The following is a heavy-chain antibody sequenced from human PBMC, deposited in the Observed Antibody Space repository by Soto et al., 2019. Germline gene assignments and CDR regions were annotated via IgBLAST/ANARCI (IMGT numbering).Heavy chain of an antibody. Sequence: SETLSLTCSVSGDSIGTTHSYWAWLRQSPGKGLEWIGNIHYSGSTYYMPSLRSRVTLSVDTSKNQFSLRLTSVTAEDTAVYYCARHAGNGNVWPLDYWGQGILVTVSS. CDR1: GDSIGTTHSY. CDR2: IHYSGST. J-gene: IGHJ4*02. D-gene: IGHD2-8*01. V-gene: IGHV4-39*01. CDR3: ARHAGNGNVWPLDY.